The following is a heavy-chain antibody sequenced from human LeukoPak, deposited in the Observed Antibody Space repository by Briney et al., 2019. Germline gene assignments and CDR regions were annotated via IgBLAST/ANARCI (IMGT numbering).Heavy chain of an antibody. V-gene: IGHV6-1*01. D-gene: IGHD6-19*01. CDR2: TYYRSKWYN. Sequence: SQTLSLTCAISGDSVSSNSAAWNWIRQSPSRGLEWLGRTYYRSKWYNDYAVSVKSRITINPDTSKNQFSLQLSSVTPEDTAVYYCARDRWIAVAGPQHYYYYGMDVWGQGTTVTVSS. J-gene: IGHJ6*02. CDR1: GDSVSSNSAA. CDR3: ARDRWIAVAGPQHYYYYGMDV.